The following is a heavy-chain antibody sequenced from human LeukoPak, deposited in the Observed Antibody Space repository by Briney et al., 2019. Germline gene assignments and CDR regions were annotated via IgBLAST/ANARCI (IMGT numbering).Heavy chain of an antibody. Sequence: SETLSLTCTVSGGSISSFYWSWIRQPPGKGLEWIGYIYYSGSTNYNPSLKSRVTISVDTSKNQFSLKMNSMTAADTAVYYCARGAGWYNWGQGTLVTVSS. D-gene: IGHD6-19*01. CDR3: ARGAGWYN. J-gene: IGHJ4*02. V-gene: IGHV4-59*01. CDR2: IYYSGST. CDR1: GGSISSFY.